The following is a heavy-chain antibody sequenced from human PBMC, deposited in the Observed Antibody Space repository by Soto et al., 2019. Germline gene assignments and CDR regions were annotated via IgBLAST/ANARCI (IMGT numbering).Heavy chain of an antibody. V-gene: IGHV3-15*01. CDR3: TTAILEWLSPGYYYYGMDV. CDR2: IKSKTDGGTT. J-gene: IGHJ6*02. Sequence: GGSLRLSCAASGFTFSNAWMSWVRQAPGKGLEWVGRIKSKTDGGTTDYAAPVKGRFTISRDDSKNTLYLQMNSLKTEDTAVYYCTTAILEWLSPGYYYYGMDVWGQGTTVTVSS. D-gene: IGHD3-3*01. CDR1: GFTFSNAW.